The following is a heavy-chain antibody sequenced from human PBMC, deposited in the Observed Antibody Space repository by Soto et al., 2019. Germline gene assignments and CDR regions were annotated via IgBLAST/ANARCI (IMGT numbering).Heavy chain of an antibody. CDR1: GFSFSDSN. CDR3: VKGSLPGDYERNFDS. CDR2: ISKEGTFK. V-gene: IGHV3-30*13. J-gene: IGHJ4*02. D-gene: IGHD4-17*01. Sequence: QVQLVESGGGVVQPGRSLRLSCAASGFSFSDSNMHWVRKAPGKGLQWVARISKEGTFKYYADSVKGRFTISRDNSGNSLYLHSNSLSAEDTAVYFCVKGSLPGDYERNFDSWGQGILVTVSS.